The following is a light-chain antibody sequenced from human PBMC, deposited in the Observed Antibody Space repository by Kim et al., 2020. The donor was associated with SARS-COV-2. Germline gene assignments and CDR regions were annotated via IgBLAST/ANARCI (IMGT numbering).Light chain of an antibody. CDR2: EDN. J-gene: IGLJ2*01. Sequence: VTITSAHTSGHNASNNVQWYQQRPGSAPTTVIYEDNQRPSGVPDRFSGSIDSSSNSASLTISGLKTEDEADYYCQSYDSSNRRVFGGGTQLTVL. CDR3: QSYDSSNRRV. CDR1: SGHNASNN. V-gene: IGLV6-57*03.